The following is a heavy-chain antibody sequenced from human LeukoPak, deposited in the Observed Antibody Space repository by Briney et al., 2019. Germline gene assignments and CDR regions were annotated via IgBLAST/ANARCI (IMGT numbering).Heavy chain of an antibody. V-gene: IGHV3-30*02. CDR2: IRYEGSNK. CDR1: GFTFSSYG. J-gene: IGHJ4*02. Sequence: GGSLTLSCAASGFTFSSYGMHWVRQARGKGLEWVAFIRYEGSNKHYADSVKGRFTISRDNSKNTLYLQMNSLRAEDTAVYYCAKDRIWFGELSNFDYWGQGNLVTVSS. D-gene: IGHD3-10*01. CDR3: AKDRIWFGELSNFDY.